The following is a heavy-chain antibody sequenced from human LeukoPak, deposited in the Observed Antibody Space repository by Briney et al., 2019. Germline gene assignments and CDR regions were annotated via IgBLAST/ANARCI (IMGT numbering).Heavy chain of an antibody. V-gene: IGHV4-59*01. CDR3: AGGGGSKLDY. Sequence: SETLSLTCTVSRGSISSYYWSWIRQSPGKGLEWIGYIYSSGSANYNPSLKSRLTISVDTSKKQFSLKLSSVTSADTAVYYCAGGGGSKLDYWGQGTLVTVSS. J-gene: IGHJ4*02. D-gene: IGHD2-15*01. CDR1: RGSISSYY. CDR2: IYSSGSA.